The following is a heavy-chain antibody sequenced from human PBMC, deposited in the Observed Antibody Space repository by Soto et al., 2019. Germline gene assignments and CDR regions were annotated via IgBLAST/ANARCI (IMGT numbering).Heavy chain of an antibody. CDR2: ISSSGSTI. V-gene: IGHV3-48*03. J-gene: IGHJ4*02. D-gene: IGHD6-13*01. CDR1: GFTFSSYE. Sequence: EVQLVESGGGLVQPGGSLRLSCAASGFTFSSYEMNWVRQAPGKGLEWVSYISSSGSTIYYSDSVKGRFTISRDNAKNSLYLQMNSLRAEDTAVDYCARDVSWTHAALGYCGQGTLVTVSS. CDR3: ARDVSWTHAALGY.